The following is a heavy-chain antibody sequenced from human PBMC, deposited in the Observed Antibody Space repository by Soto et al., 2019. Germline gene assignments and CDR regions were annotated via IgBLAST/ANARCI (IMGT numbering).Heavy chain of an antibody. CDR3: ARETYCSSTSCFHYYYYGMDV. CDR1: GFTFSSYA. Sequence: GGSLRLSCAASGFTFSSYAMHWVRQAPGKXLEWVAVISYDGSNKYYADSVKGRFTISRDNSKNTLYLQMNSLRAEDTAVYYCARETYCSSTSCFHYYYYGMDVWGQGTTVTVSS. D-gene: IGHD2-2*01. J-gene: IGHJ6*02. V-gene: IGHV3-30-3*01. CDR2: ISYDGSNK.